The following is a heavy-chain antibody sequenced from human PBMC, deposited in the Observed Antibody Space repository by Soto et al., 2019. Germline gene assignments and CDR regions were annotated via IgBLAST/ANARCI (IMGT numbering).Heavy chain of an antibody. CDR1: GYNFNSYT. CDR2: ISAYNGNT. CDR3: ARGVGALGRRVDP. Sequence: QVQLVQSGAEAKKPGASVKVSCKASGYNFNSYTITRVRQAPGQGLEWRGRISAYNGNTNYAQKLQGRVTMTTDTPTSTAYMELRSLKSDATAVYPCARGVGALGRRVDPWGQGTLVTVSS. J-gene: IGHJ5*02. D-gene: IGHD1-26*01. V-gene: IGHV1-18*01.